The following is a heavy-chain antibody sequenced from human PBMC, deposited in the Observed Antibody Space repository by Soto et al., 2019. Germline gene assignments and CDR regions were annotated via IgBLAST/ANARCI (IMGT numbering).Heavy chain of an antibody. CDR2: INAGNGNT. CDR1: GYTFTSYA. D-gene: IGHD3-10*01. V-gene: IGHV1-3*01. J-gene: IGHJ4*02. Sequence: ASVKVSCKASGYTFTSYAMYWVRQAPGQRLEWMGWINAGNGNTKYSQKFQGRVTITRDTSASTAYMELSSLRSEDTALYYCARDMGFGLSDYWGQGTLVTVS. CDR3: ARDMGFGLSDY.